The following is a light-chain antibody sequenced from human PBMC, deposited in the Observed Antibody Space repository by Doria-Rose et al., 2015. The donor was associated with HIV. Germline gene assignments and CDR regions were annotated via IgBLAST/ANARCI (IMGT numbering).Light chain of an antibody. Sequence: MTQTPATLSLSPGERSTLSCGAIQSVSSSYLAWYQQKPVLAPRLAIYDASSRATGIPDRFSGSGSGTDFTLTISRLEPEDFAVYYCQQYGSSLLTFGGGTKVETK. V-gene: IGKV3D-20*01. CDR1: QSVSSSY. CDR3: QQYGSSLLT. J-gene: IGKJ4*01. CDR2: DAS.